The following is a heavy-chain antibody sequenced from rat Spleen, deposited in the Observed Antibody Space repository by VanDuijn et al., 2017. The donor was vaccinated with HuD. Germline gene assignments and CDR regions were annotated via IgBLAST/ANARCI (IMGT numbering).Heavy chain of an antibody. J-gene: IGHJ2*01. CDR3: ARRHYGYTDYFDY. Sequence: EVQLVESGGGLVQPGGSLKLSCAASGFTFSNYYMAWVRQAPTKGLEWVAYISTGGGNTYYRDSVKGRFTISRDNAKSSLYLQMDGLRSEDTATYYCARRHYGYTDYFDYWGQGVMVTVSS. V-gene: IGHV5-25*01. CDR2: ISTGGGNT. D-gene: IGHD1-11*01. CDR1: GFTFSNYY.